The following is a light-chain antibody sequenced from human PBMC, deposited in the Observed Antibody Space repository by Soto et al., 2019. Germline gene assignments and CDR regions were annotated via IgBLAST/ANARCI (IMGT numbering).Light chain of an antibody. J-gene: IGKJ4*01. CDR3: QQYGSSPHLT. Sequence: EIVLTQSPGTLSLSPGERVILSCRASQSVSGTYLAWYQQKPGQAPRLLIYGASTRTTGIPERFSGSGSGTEFSLTISGLEPEDVAVYYCQQYGSSPHLTFGGGTKVELK. CDR2: GAS. CDR1: QSVSGTY. V-gene: IGKV3-20*01.